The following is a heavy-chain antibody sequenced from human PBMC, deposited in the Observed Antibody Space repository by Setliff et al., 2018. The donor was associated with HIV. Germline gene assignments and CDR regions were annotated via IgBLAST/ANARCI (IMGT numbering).Heavy chain of an antibody. J-gene: IGHJ4*02. V-gene: IGHV4-38-2*01. CDR3: AKTIGRYFDIFDN. D-gene: IGHD3-9*01. Sequence: KPSETLSLTCAVSGYSISSGYYWGWIRQPPGKGLEWIGSIYHSGSTYYNPSLKSRVTISVDTSKNQFSLKLNSVTAADTAVYYCAKTIGRYFDIFDNWGQGTLVTVSS. CDR2: IYHSGST. CDR1: GYSISSGYY.